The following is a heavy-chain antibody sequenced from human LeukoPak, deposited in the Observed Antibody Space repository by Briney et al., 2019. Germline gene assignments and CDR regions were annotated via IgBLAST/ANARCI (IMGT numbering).Heavy chain of an antibody. Sequence: ASVKVFCKASGYTFTSYGISSVRQAPGQGLEWMGWISAYNGNTNYAQKLQGRVTMTTDTSTSTAYMELRSLRSDDTAVYYCARDSSPYIAAAGTQVAQVDYWGQGTLVTVSS. CDR2: ISAYNGNT. CDR1: GYTFTSYG. D-gene: IGHD6-13*01. J-gene: IGHJ4*02. V-gene: IGHV1-18*01. CDR3: ARDSSPYIAAAGTQVAQVDY.